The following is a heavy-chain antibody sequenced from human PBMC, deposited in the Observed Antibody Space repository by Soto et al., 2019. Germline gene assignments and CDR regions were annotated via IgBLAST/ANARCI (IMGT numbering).Heavy chain of an antibody. CDR1: GYTFTSYD. CDR3: ARDLDYDYVWGSYRTAGFDP. J-gene: IGHJ5*02. Sequence: ASVKVSCKASGYTFTSYDINWVRQATGQGLEWMGWMNPNSGNTGYAQKFQGRVTMTRNTSISTAYMELSSLRSEDTAVYYCARDLDYDYVWGSYRTAGFDPWGQGTLVTVSS. CDR2: MNPNSGNT. V-gene: IGHV1-8*01. D-gene: IGHD3-16*02.